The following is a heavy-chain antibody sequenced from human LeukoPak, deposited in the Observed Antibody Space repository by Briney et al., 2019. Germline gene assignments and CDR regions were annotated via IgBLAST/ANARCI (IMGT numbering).Heavy chain of an antibody. CDR1: GFNFSSYW. Sequence: GGSLRLSCAASGFNFSSYWMSWVRQAPGKGLEWVANIKQDGSEKYYLDSVKGRFTISRDSAKNSLYLQMNSLRAEDTAVYYCARSTTGIAAREFDYWGQGTLVTVSS. V-gene: IGHV3-7*01. CDR3: ARSTTGIAAREFDY. CDR2: IKQDGSEK. D-gene: IGHD6-6*01. J-gene: IGHJ4*02.